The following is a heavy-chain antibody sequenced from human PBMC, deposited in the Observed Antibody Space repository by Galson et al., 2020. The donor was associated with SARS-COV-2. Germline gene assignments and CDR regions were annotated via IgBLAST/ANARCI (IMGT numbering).Heavy chain of an antibody. CDR1: GGSISSGDYY. CDR3: ARDPLYGGCSY. J-gene: IGHJ4*02. CDR2: IYYNGDT. D-gene: IGHD1-26*01. V-gene: IGHV4-30-4*08. Sequence: SETLSLTCTVSGGSISSGDYYWSWIRQPPGKGLEWIGYIYYNGDTYYNPSLKSRVTISLDTSKNQFSLNLSSVTAADTAIYYCARDPLYGGCSYWGPGTLVTVSS.